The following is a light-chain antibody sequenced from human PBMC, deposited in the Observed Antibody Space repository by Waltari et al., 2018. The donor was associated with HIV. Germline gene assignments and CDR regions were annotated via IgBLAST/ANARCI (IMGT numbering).Light chain of an antibody. CDR3: CSYGGSDTLYV. J-gene: IGLJ1*01. V-gene: IGLV2-11*01. CDR1: SSDVGAYTY. Sequence: QSALTQPRPVSGSPGQSVTISCTGTSSDVGAYTYVACYQQPPGKAPKFLIFDVSMRPSGVPDRFSGSKSGNTASLTISGLQAEDEAEYYCCSYGGSDTLYVFGTGTKVTVL. CDR2: DVS.